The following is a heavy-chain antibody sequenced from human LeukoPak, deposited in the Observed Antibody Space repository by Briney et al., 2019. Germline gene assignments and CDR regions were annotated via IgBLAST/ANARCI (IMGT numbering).Heavy chain of an antibody. J-gene: IGHJ4*02. D-gene: IGHD6-19*01. CDR2: IYYSGST. CDR3: ARHLLYSSGWNFDY. CDR1: GGSISSSSYY. Sequence: PSETLSLTCTVSGGSISSSSYYWGWIRQPPGKGLEWIGSIYYSGSTYYNPSLKSRVTISVDTSKNQFSLKLSSVTAVDTAVYYCARHLLYSSGWNFDYWGQGTLVTVSS. V-gene: IGHV4-39*01.